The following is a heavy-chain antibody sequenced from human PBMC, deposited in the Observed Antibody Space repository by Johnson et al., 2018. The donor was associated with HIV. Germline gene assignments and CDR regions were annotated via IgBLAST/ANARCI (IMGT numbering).Heavy chain of an antibody. Sequence: VQLVESGGGLVQPGRSLRLSCAASGFTFDDYAMHWVRQAPGKGLEWVSGISWNGGSIGYADSVKGRFTISRDNAKNSLYLQMNSLRGEDTALYYCARARGQLTRGDDAFDIWGQGTMVTVSS. CDR1: GFTFDDYA. J-gene: IGHJ3*02. V-gene: IGHV3-9*01. CDR2: ISWNGGSI. D-gene: IGHD6-13*01. CDR3: ARARGQLTRGDDAFDI.